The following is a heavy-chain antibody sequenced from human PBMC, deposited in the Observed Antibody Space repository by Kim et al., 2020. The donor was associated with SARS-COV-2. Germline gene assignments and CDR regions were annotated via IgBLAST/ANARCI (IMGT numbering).Heavy chain of an antibody. J-gene: IGHJ4*02. V-gene: IGHV3-33*06. D-gene: IGHD3-10*01. CDR3: AKGPDVSGSYPDY. Sequence: GGSLRLSCAASGFTFSSYGMHWVRQAPGKGLEWVAVIWYDGSNEYYADSVKGRFTISRDNSKNTLYLQMNSLRAEDTAVYYCAKGPDVSGSYPDYWGQGTLVTVSS. CDR2: IWYDGSNE. CDR1: GFTFSSYG.